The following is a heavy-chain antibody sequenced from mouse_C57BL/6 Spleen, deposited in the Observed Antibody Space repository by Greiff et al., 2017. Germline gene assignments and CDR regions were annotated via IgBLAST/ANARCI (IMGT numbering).Heavy chain of an antibody. J-gene: IGHJ2*01. CDR3: TRGLRPLFDY. CDR2: LDPETGGT. D-gene: IGHD1-2*01. V-gene: IGHV1-15*01. Sequence: QVQLQQSGAELVRPGASVTLSCKASGYTFTDYEMHWVKQTPVHGLEWIGALDPETGGTAYNQKFKGKAILTADKSSSTAYMELRSLTSEDSAVYYCTRGLRPLFDYWGQGTTLTVSS. CDR1: GYTFTDYE.